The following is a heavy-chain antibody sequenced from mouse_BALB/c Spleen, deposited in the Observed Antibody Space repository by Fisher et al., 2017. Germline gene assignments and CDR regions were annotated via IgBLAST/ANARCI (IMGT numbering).Heavy chain of an antibody. J-gene: IGHJ4*01. V-gene: IGHV1-69*02. D-gene: IGHD2-4*01. Sequence: KFKGKATLTVDKSSSTAYMQLSSLTSEDSAVYYCARGVITTGYYYAMDYWGQGTSVTVSS. CDR3: ARGVITTGYYYAMDY.